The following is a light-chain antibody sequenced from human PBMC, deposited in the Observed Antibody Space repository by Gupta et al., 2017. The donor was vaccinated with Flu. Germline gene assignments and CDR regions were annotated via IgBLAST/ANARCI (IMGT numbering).Light chain of an antibody. CDR1: SSDVGSYNR. V-gene: IGLV2-18*02. J-gene: IGLJ3*02. Sequence: QSALTQPASVSGSPGQSITISCTGTSSDVGSYNRVSWYQQAPGTAPKLMNSEVRNRPSGVPDRFSGSKSGNTASLTISGLQAEDEANYYCSSFTSSNTWVFGGGTKLTVL. CDR3: SSFTSSNTWV. CDR2: EVR.